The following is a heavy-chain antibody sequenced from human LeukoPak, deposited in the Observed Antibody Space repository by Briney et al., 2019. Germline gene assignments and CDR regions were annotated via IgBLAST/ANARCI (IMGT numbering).Heavy chain of an antibody. J-gene: IGHJ2*01. D-gene: IGHD6-19*01. CDR2: INPNSGGT. Sequence: ASVKVSCKAPGYTFTGYYMHWVRQAPGQGLEWMGWINPNSGGTNYAQKFQGWVTMTRDTSISTAYMELSRLRSDDTAVYYCARDPTGYSSGWYPGWYFDLWGRGTLVTVSS. CDR1: GYTFTGYY. CDR3: ARDPTGYSSGWYPGWYFDL. V-gene: IGHV1-2*04.